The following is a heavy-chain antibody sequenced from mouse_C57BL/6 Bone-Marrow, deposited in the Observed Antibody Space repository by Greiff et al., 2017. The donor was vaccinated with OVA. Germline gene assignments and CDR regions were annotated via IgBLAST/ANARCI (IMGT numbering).Heavy chain of an antibody. J-gene: IGHJ2*01. Sequence: QVQLQQPGAELVKPGASVKLSCKASGYTFTSYWMQWVKQRPGQGLEWIGEIDPSDSYTNYNQKFKGKATLTVDPSSSTAYMQLSSRTSEDSAVYYCAREDWDVPDYWGQGTTLTVSS. D-gene: IGHD4-1*01. CDR2: IDPSDSYT. V-gene: IGHV1-50*01. CDR1: GYTFTSYW. CDR3: AREDWDVPDY.